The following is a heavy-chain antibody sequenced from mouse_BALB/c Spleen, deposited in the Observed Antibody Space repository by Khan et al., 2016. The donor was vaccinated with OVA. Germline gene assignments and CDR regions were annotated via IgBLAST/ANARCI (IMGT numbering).Heavy chain of an antibody. CDR2: IDPFSGGT. V-gene: IGHV1S135*01. CDR3: TRHGYVAWFTY. D-gene: IGHD2-2*01. CDR1: GYSFTSYY. Sequence: VQLKQSGPELMKPGASVKISCKASGYSFTSYYIHWVMQSHGKSLEWIGYIDPFSGGTTYNQKFKGKATLTVDTSSSTAYIRLSNLTSEDSAVYYFTRHGYVAWFTYWGQGTLVTVSA. J-gene: IGHJ3*01.